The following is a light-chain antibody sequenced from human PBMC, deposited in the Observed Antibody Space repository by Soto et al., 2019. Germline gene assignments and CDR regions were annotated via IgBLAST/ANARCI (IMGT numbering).Light chain of an antibody. CDR3: CSYAGSSLWV. CDR2: EVI. J-gene: IGLJ3*02. CDR1: SSDVGVYNY. Sequence: QSVLTQPRSVSGSPGQSVTISCTGTSSDVGVYNYVSWYQQHPGKAPQLVIYEVIKRPSGVPYRFSGSKSGNTASLTISGLQAEDEADYYCCSYAGSSLWVFGGGTKLTVL. V-gene: IGLV2-11*01.